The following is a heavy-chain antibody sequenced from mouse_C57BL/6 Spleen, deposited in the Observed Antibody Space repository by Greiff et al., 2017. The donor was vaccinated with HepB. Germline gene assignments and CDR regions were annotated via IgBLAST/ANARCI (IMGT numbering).Heavy chain of an antibody. CDR2: ISYDGSN. D-gene: IGHD2-3*01. J-gene: IGHJ2*01. V-gene: IGHV3-6*01. CDR1: GYSITSGYY. CDR3: AREDGYYDGDYFDY. Sequence: EVQLVESGPGLVKPSQSLSLTCSVTGYSITSGYYWNWIRQFPGNKLEWMGYISYDGSNNYNPSLKNRISITRDTSKNQFFLKLNSVTTEDTATYYCAREDGYYDGDYFDYWGQGTTLTVSS.